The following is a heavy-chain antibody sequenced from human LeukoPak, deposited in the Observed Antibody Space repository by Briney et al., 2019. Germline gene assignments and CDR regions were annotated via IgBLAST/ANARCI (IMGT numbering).Heavy chain of an antibody. D-gene: IGHD6-13*01. Sequence: SETLSLTCTVSGGSISSGGYYWSWIRQHPGKGLEWIGYIYYSGSTYYNPSLKSRVTISVDTSKNQFSLKLSSVTAADTAVYYCARPTPTLWSSSPLRYFDLWGRGTLVTVSS. CDR2: IYYSGST. CDR3: ARPTPTLWSSSPLRYFDL. J-gene: IGHJ2*01. CDR1: GGSISSGGYY. V-gene: IGHV4-31*03.